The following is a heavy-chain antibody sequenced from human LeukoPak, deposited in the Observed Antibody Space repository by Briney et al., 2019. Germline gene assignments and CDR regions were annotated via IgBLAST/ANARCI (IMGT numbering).Heavy chain of an antibody. V-gene: IGHV3-23*01. Sequence: KTGGSLRLSCAASGFTFNNFVMTWVRQGPGKGLEWVSGLSATGDNTYYADSVKGRFTVSRDNSQNTLFLEMNSLRAEDTAVYYCAKGASGWYGYYFDYWGQGTLVTVSS. J-gene: IGHJ4*02. CDR1: GFTFNNFV. CDR2: LSATGDNT. D-gene: IGHD6-19*01. CDR3: AKGASGWYGYYFDY.